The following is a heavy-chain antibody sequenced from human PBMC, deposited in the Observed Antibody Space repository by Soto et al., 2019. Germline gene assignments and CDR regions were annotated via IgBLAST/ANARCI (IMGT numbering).Heavy chain of an antibody. CDR2: INHSGST. D-gene: IGHD3-10*01. J-gene: IGHJ6*02. CDR3: ARGITYYYGSGSYFTGRDYYYGMAV. CDR1: GGSFSGYY. Sequence: SETLSLTCAVYGGSFSGYYWSWIRQPPGKGLEWIGEINHSGSTNYNPSLKSRVTISVDTSKNQFSLKLSSVTAADTAVYYCARGITYYYGSGSYFTGRDYYYGMAVWGQGTTVTVSS. V-gene: IGHV4-34*01.